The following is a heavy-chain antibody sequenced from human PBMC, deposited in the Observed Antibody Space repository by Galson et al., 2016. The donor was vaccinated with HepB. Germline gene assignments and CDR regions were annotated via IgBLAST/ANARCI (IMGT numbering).Heavy chain of an antibody. V-gene: IGHV1-18*01. D-gene: IGHD3-3*01. CDR1: GYSFTSYTTYG. Sequence: SVKVSCKASGYSFTSYTTYGISWVRQAPGQGLEWMGWITTYNGNTKYAQKFQGRVTLTTDTSTNTAYMELRSLRSDDTAVYYCAREGGYDFWSGYVVGNDYGMDVWGQGTTVTVPS. CDR2: ITTYNGNT. CDR3: AREGGYDFWSGYVVGNDYGMDV. J-gene: IGHJ6*02.